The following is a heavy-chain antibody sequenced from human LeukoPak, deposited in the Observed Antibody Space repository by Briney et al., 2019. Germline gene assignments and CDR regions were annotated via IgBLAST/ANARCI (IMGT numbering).Heavy chain of an antibody. CDR3: ARVLYYYYYSYMDV. V-gene: IGHV4-34*01. J-gene: IGHJ6*03. D-gene: IGHD2-8*01. CDR2: VNHSEST. CDR1: GGSFSGYY. Sequence: SETLSLTCAVYGGSFSGYYWSWFRQPPGKGLEWMGEVNHSESTNYNPSLTSRVSISLDTSKNQFSLKRSSVTAADTAVYYCARVLYYYYYSYMDVWGNGTTVTVSS.